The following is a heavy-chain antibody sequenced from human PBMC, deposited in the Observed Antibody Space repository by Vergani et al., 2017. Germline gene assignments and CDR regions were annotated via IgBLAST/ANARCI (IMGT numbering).Heavy chain of an antibody. D-gene: IGHD5-12*01. CDR2: IYYTGST. Sequence: QLQLQESGPGLVKPSETLSLTCTVSGGSISSSSYYWGWIRQPPGKGLEWIGSIYYTGSTYYNPSLKSRVTISVDTSKNQFSLKLNSVNAADTALYYCATNIVATISDWFDPWGQGTLVTVSS. J-gene: IGHJ5*02. CDR3: ATNIVATISDWFDP. CDR1: GGSISSSSYY. V-gene: IGHV4-39*01.